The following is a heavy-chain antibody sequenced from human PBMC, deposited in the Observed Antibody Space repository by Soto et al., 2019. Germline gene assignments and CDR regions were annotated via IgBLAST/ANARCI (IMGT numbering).Heavy chain of an antibody. Sequence: GESLKISCAASGFTFSSYDMHWVRQATGKGLEWVSAIGTAGDTYYPGSVKGRFTISRENAKNSLYLQMNSLRAGDTAVYYCASGTNLDYWGQGTLVTVSS. J-gene: IGHJ4*02. V-gene: IGHV3-13*01. CDR2: IGTAGDT. CDR1: GFTFSSYD. D-gene: IGHD1-7*01. CDR3: ASGTNLDY.